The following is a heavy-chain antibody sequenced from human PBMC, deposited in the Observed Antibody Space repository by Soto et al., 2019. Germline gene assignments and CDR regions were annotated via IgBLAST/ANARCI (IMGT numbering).Heavy chain of an antibody. D-gene: IGHD4-17*01. V-gene: IGHV4-30-4*01. CDR2: IDYTGGT. CDR3: ARVGYGDYGRGYYFDF. J-gene: IGHJ4*02. Sequence: SETLSLTCSVSGASIRDGDYYWSWLRQPPGKGPEWIGIIDYTGGTHYNPTLTGPVSMSVDTSANQFSLKVNFVPAADSAVYYCARVGYGDYGRGYYFDFWYPGILVDVSS. CDR1: GASIRDGDYY.